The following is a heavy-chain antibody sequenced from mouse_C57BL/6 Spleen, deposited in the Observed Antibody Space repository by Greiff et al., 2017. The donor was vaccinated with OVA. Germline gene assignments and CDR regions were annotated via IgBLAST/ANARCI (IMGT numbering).Heavy chain of an antibody. D-gene: IGHD2-1*01. CDR3: ARHYGNYWYFDV. CDR1: GYTFTSYG. V-gene: IGHV1-81*01. CDR2: IYPRSGNT. Sequence: QVHVKQSGAELARPGASVKLSCKASGYTFTSYGISWVKQRTGQGLEWIGEIYPRSGNTYYNEKFKGKATLTADKSSSTAYMELRSLTSEDSAVYFFARHYGNYWYFDVWGTGTTVTVSS. J-gene: IGHJ1*03.